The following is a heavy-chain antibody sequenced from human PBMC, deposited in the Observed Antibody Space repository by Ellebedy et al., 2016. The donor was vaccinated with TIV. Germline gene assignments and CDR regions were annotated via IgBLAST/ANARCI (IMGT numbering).Heavy chain of an antibody. CDR1: GGTFSSYA. J-gene: IGHJ5*02. CDR3: ARDPGSGGPIDP. Sequence: ASVKVSXKASGGTFSSYAISWVRQAPGQGLEWMGWISAYNGNTNYAQKLQGRVTMTTDTSTSTAYMELRSLRSDDTAVYYCARDPGSGGPIDPWGQGALVTVSS. CDR2: ISAYNGNT. V-gene: IGHV1-18*01. D-gene: IGHD2-15*01.